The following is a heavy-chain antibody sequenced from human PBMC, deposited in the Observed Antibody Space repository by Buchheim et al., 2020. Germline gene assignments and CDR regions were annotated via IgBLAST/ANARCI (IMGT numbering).Heavy chain of an antibody. D-gene: IGHD3-3*01. CDR2: ISSSGSTI. CDR3: ARGTPDYDFWSGYYPPGGWFDP. Sequence: QVQLVESGGGLVKPGGSLRLSCAASGFTFSDYYMSWIRQAPGKGLEWVSYISSSGSTIYSADSVKGRFTISRDNAQNSLYLQMNSLRAEDTAVYYCARGTPDYDFWSGYYPPGGWFDPWGQGTL. CDR1: GFTFSDYY. V-gene: IGHV3-11*01. J-gene: IGHJ5*02.